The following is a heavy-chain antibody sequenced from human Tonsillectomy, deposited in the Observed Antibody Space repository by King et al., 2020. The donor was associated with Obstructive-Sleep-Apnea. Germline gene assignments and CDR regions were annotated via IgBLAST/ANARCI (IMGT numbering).Heavy chain of an antibody. Sequence: QLVQSGAEVKKPGESLKISCKGSGYIFSSYWIGWVRQMPGKGLEWMAIIYPGDSDARYSPSFQGQVTISADKSISTAYLQWSSLKASDTAMYYCARQEYSSGWHDAFDIWGQGTMVTVSS. D-gene: IGHD6-19*01. J-gene: IGHJ3*02. CDR3: ARQEYSSGWHDAFDI. V-gene: IGHV5-51*01. CDR2: IYPGDSDA. CDR1: GYIFSSYW.